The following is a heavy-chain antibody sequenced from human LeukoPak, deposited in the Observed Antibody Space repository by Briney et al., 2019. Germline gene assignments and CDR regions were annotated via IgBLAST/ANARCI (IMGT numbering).Heavy chain of an antibody. D-gene: IGHD6-19*01. CDR2: FHTSGST. CDR3: AKGAGPPWFDP. J-gene: IGHJ5*02. Sequence: SETLSLTCTVSGVSIRSYYWSWIRQPAGKGLEWIGRFHTSGSTNYNPSLKSRVTISIDTSRNQFSMNLNSVTAADTAVYYCAKGAGPPWFDPWGQGTLVTVSS. V-gene: IGHV4-4*07. CDR1: GVSIRSYY.